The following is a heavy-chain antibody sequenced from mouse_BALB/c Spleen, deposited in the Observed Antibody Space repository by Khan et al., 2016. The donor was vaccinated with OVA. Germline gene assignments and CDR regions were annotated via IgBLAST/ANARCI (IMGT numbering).Heavy chain of an antibody. V-gene: IGHV1-7*01. CDR3: TRDRIDY. J-gene: IGHJ2*01. Sequence: VQLQESGAELAKPGASVKMSCKASGYTFTSFWMHWVKQRPGQGLEWIGYINPTSGYTDYNEKFKDRATLSADKSPSTAYMQLSSLTSEDSAVYFCTRDRIDYWGQGTMLTVSA. CDR1: GYTFTSFW. CDR2: INPTSGYT.